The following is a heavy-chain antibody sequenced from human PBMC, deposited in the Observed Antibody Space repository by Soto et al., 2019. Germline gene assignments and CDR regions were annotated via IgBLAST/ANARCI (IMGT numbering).Heavy chain of an antibody. CDR1: GGFIRSGNYY. D-gene: IGHD3-22*01. CDR3: ARVSYDTTGAFDY. CDR2: ILNSGSV. Sequence: QVQLQESGPGLVKPSQTLSLICSVSGGFIRSGNYYWSWIRQLPGKGLEWIGYILNSGSVFYNPSLKSRVTISADTSENQFSLRLSSVTVADTSVYYCARVSYDTTGAFDYWGQGTLVTVSS. J-gene: IGHJ4*02. V-gene: IGHV4-31*03.